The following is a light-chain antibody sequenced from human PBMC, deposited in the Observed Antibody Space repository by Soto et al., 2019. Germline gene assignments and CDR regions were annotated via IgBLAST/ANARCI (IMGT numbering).Light chain of an antibody. J-gene: IGKJ2*01. CDR2: GAS. CDR3: QRYGSSPPWP. V-gene: IGKV3-20*01. Sequence: EIVLTQSPGTLSLSPGERATLSCRASQSVSSSYLAWYQQKPGQAPRLLIYGASSRATGIPDRFSGSGSGTDFTLTISRLEPEDFAVYYCQRYGSSPPWPFGQGTKLEIK. CDR1: QSVSSSY.